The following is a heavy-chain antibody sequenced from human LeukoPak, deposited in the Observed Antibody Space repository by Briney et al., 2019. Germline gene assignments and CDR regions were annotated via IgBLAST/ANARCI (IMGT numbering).Heavy chain of an antibody. CDR3: ASGSGTYYHQGY. V-gene: IGHV1-69*04. CDR2: IIPILDIV. J-gene: IGHJ4*02. D-gene: IGHD1-26*01. CDR1: GGTFSSYA. Sequence: SVKVSCKASGGTFSSYAFTWVRQAPGQGLEWIGRIIPILDIVNYAQKFQGRVTIAADKSTSTAYVELSSLRSEDTAVYYCASGSGTYYHQGYWGQGTLVTVSS.